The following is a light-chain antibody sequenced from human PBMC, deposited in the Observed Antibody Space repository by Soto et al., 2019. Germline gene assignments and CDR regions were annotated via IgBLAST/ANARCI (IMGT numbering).Light chain of an antibody. CDR3: SSYAGSNNV. J-gene: IGLJ1*01. V-gene: IGLV2-8*01. Sequence: QSVLTQPPSASGSPGQSVTISCTGTSSDVGGYNYVSWYQQHPGKAPKLMIYEVSKRPSGVPDRFSGSKSGNTASLTVSGLQAEDEADYYCSSYAGSNNVFXTGTKLTVL. CDR2: EVS. CDR1: SSDVGGYNY.